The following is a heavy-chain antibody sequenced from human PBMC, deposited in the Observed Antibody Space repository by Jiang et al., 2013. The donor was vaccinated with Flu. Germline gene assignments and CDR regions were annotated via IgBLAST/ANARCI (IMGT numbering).Heavy chain of an antibody. D-gene: IGHD3-22*01. CDR2: IRSKAYGGTT. CDR1: TFGDYA. V-gene: IGHV3-49*04. J-gene: IGHJ4*02. Sequence: TFGDYAMSWVRQAPGKGLEWVGFIRSKAYGGTTEYAASVKGRFTISRDDSKSIAYLQMNSLKTEDTAVYYCTRAVYYYDSSGYYSPPFDYWGQGTLVTVSS. CDR3: TRAVYYYDSSGYYSPPFDY.